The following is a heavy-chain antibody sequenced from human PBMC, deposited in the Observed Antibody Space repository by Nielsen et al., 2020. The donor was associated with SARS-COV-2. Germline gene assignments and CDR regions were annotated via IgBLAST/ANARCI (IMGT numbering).Heavy chain of an antibody. V-gene: IGHV3-30*03. CDR1: GFTFSSYG. CDR3: ARDWAAVAG. Sequence: GGSLRLSCAASGFTFSSYGMHWVRQAPGKGLEWVAVISYDGSNKYYADSVKGRFTISRDNSKNTLYLQMNSLRAEDTAVYYCARDWAAVAGWGQGTLVTVSS. CDR2: ISYDGSNK. J-gene: IGHJ4*02. D-gene: IGHD6-19*01.